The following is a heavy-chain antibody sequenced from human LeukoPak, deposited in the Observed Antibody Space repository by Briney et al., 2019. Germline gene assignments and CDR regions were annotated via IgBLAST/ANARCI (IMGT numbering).Heavy chain of an antibody. CDR2: ISRSGGST. J-gene: IGHJ4*02. CDR1: GFTFNSYA. D-gene: IGHD3-22*01. V-gene: IGHV3-23*01. CDR3: ARGTYYYDSSGYKTIDY. Sequence: GGSLRLSCAASGFTFNSYAMNWVRQAPGKGLEWVSTISRSGGSTYYADSVKGRFTISRDNSQNTLYLQMNSLRGEDTALYYCARGTYYYDSSGYKTIDYWGQGTLVTVSS.